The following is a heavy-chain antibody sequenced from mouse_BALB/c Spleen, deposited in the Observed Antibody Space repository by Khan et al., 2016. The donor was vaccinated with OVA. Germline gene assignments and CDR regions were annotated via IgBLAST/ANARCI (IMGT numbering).Heavy chain of an antibody. Sequence: QVQLKQSGPGLVQPSQSLSITCTVSGFSLTSYGVHWVRQSPGKGLEWLGVIWSGGRKDYNAAFIPRLSIRTENSKSQAVFIMNSLQGNDSAIYYCARNYDYDEGLAYWGQGTLVTVSA. V-gene: IGHV2-2*02. CDR2: IWSGGRK. CDR3: ARNYDYDEGLAY. J-gene: IGHJ3*01. D-gene: IGHD2-4*01. CDR1: GFSLTSYG.